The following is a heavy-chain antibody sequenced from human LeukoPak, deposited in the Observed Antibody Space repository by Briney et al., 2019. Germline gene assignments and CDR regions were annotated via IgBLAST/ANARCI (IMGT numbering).Heavy chain of an antibody. D-gene: IGHD5-24*01. V-gene: IGHV4-39*07. J-gene: IGHJ4*02. CDR3: ARVKRWLQWDKGAFDY. CDR1: GGSISSNSYY. CDR2: IYYSGST. Sequence: SETLSLTCAVSGGSISSNSYYWGWIRQPPGKGLEWIGSIYYSGSTYYNPSLKSRVTISVDTSKNQFSLKLSSVTAADTAVYYCARVKRWLQWDKGAFDYWGQGTLVTVSS.